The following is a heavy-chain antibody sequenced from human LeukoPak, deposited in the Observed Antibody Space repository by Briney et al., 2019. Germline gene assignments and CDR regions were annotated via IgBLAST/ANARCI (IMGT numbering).Heavy chain of an antibody. D-gene: IGHD3-16*01. CDR1: TFNFGLYV. V-gene: IGHV3-23*01. CDR2: ISGGGLST. Sequence: PGGSLRLSCEASTFNFGLYVMTWARQAPGKGLEWVSGISGGGLSTYYTDSVKGRFTISRDNSKNTLYLQMNSLRAEDTAVYYCAKRGYYFDYWGQGTLVTVSS. J-gene: IGHJ4*02. CDR3: AKRGYYFDY.